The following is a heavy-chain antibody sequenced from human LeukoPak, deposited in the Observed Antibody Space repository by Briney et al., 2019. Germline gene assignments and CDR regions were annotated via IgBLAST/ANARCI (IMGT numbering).Heavy chain of an antibody. V-gene: IGHV3-11*06. CDR1: GFTLRHYY. CDR2: ISSDSSHT. CDR3: ARNPGTGTLDY. D-gene: IGHD6-13*01. Sequence: GGSLRLSCAASGFTLRHYYMSWVRQAPGKGLEWVSFISSDSSHTNYADSLKGRFTISRDNAKNSLYLQMNSLRAEDTALYYCARNPGTGTLDYWGQGTLVTVSS. J-gene: IGHJ4*02.